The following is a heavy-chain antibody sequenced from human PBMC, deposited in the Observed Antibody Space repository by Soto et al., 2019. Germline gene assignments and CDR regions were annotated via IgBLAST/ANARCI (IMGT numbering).Heavy chain of an antibody. D-gene: IGHD5-18*01. CDR3: AKGGYNYGFLFDC. CDR1: GFTFSTYA. Sequence: GGSLRLSCAASGFTFSTYAMSWVRQAPGKGLEWVSTIDNSGGITYYADSVKGRFTISRDNSKNTLYLQMNSLRAEDTAVYYCAKGGYNYGFLFDCWGQGTLVTVPS. J-gene: IGHJ4*02. V-gene: IGHV3-23*05. CDR2: IDNSGGIT.